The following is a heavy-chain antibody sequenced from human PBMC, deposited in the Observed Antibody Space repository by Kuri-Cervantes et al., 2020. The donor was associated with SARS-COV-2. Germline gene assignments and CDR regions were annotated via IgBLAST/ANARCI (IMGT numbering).Heavy chain of an antibody. V-gene: IGHV3-19*01. CDR1: GFTFSNSD. J-gene: IGHJ4*02. CDR3: VRHKAAAGIVAPD. D-gene: IGHD6-13*01. CDR2: VSWNGSRT. Sequence: GESLKISCAASGFTFSNSDMNWVRQAPGKGLEWVSGVSWNGSRTHYADSVKGRFIISRDNSRNFLYQQMNSLRPEDMAVYYCVRHKAAAGIVAPDWGQGTLVTVPS.